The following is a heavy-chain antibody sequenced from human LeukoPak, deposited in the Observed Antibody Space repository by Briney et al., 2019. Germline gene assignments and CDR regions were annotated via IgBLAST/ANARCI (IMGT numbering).Heavy chain of an antibody. CDR1: GYTFTGYY. Sequence: ASVTVSCKASGYTFTGYYMHWVRQAPGQGLEWMGGINPNTGVKNYAQTFQGRVTLTRDTSIITAYMALTRLRSDDTAVYYCARDRTTVTTGYYRMDVWGQGTTVTVSS. CDR3: ARDRTTVTTGYYRMDV. V-gene: IGHV1-2*02. CDR2: INPNTGVK. D-gene: IGHD4-17*01. J-gene: IGHJ6*02.